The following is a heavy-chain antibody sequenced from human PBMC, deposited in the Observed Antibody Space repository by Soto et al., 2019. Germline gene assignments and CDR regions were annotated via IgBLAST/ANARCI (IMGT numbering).Heavy chain of an antibody. CDR2: IYYSGST. D-gene: IGHD3-3*01. Sequence: PSGTLSLTCPFSGGSNSSFYWGWIRQPPGEGLEWIGYIYYSGSTNYNPSLKSRVTISVDTSKNQFSLKLSSVTAADTAVYYCARGWVSTIFGVSLGYYMDVWGKGTTVTVSS. V-gene: IGHV4-59*01. CDR3: ARGWVSTIFGVSLGYYMDV. J-gene: IGHJ6*03. CDR1: GGSNSSFY.